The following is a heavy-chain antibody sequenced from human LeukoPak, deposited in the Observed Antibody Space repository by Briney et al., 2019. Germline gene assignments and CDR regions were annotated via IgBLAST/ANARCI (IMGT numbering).Heavy chain of an antibody. V-gene: IGHV3-9*01. Sequence: GRSLRLSCAASGFTFDDYAMHWVRQAPGKGLEWVSGISWNSGSIGYADSVKGRFTISRDNAKNSLILEMDGLRVEDTAVYYCARDKMTGDSYFDYWGQGTLVTVSS. CDR1: GFTFDDYA. CDR2: ISWNSGSI. D-gene: IGHD7-27*01. J-gene: IGHJ4*02. CDR3: ARDKMTGDSYFDY.